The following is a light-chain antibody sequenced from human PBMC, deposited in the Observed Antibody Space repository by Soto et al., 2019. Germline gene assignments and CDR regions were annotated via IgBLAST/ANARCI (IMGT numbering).Light chain of an antibody. Sequence: EIVLTQSSGTLSLSPGERATLSCRASQSVSSSYLAWYQQKPGQAPRLLIYGASSRATGIPDRFSGSGSGTDFTLTISRLEPEDFVVYYCQQYGRSPLVTFGQGTRLEIK. CDR3: QQYGRSPLVT. CDR1: QSVSSSY. CDR2: GAS. V-gene: IGKV3-20*01. J-gene: IGKJ5*01.